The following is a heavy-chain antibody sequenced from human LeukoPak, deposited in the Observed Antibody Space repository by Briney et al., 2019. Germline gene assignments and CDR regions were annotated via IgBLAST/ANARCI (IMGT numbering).Heavy chain of an antibody. V-gene: IGHV3-7*01. J-gene: IGHJ6*03. Sequence: GGSLRLSCAASGFTFTNYWMSWVRQAPGKGLELVANIKQDRSEKYYVDSVKGRFTISRDNAKNSLYLQMNSLRAEDTAVYYCARDEGSYYMDVWGNGTTVTVSS. CDR2: IKQDRSEK. CDR3: ARDEGSYYMDV. CDR1: GFTFTNYW.